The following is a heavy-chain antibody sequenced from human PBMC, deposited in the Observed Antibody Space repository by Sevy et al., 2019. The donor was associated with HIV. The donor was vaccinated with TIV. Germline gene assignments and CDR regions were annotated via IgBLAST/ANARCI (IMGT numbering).Heavy chain of an antibody. CDR2: ISGSSNYI. D-gene: IGHD3-10*01. Sequence: GGSLRLSCAASGFTFSTYMMNWVRQAPGKGLEWVSSISGSSNYIYYADSVKGRFTISRDNAKNSLFLQMNSLRVEDTAVYYCARPYGSGSWEAFDFWGQGTMVTVSS. V-gene: IGHV3-21*01. CDR3: ARPYGSGSWEAFDF. J-gene: IGHJ3*01. CDR1: GFTFSTYM.